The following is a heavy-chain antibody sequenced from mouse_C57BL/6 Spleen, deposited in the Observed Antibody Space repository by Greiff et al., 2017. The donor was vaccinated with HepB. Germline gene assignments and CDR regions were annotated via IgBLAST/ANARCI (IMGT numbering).Heavy chain of an antibody. V-gene: IGHV1-22*01. D-gene: IGHD1-1*01. J-gene: IGHJ3*01. CDR1: GYTFTDYN. CDR2: INPNNGGT. Sequence: VQLQQSGPELVKPGASVKMSCKASGYTFTDYNIHWVKQSHGKSLEWIGYINPNNGGTSYNQKFKGKATLTVNKSSSTAYMELRSLTSEDSAVYYCARITRELAAWFAYWGQGTLVTVSA. CDR3: ARITRELAAWFAY.